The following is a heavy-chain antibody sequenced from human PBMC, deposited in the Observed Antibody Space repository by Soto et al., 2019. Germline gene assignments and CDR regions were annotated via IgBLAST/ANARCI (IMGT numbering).Heavy chain of an antibody. Sequence: PSETLSLTCTVSGGSMRNYFWTWIRQPPGKGLEWIGYIHYSGAISFFPSYNPSLRGRVTISEDTSKNQFSLKLLSVTTADTAVYFCAAGEASSRNLAPYYLDFWGQGTLVTVSS. V-gene: IGHV4-59*01. D-gene: IGHD6-13*01. CDR1: GGSMRNYF. J-gene: IGHJ4*02. CDR2: IHYSGAISFFP. CDR3: AAGEASSRNLAPYYLDF.